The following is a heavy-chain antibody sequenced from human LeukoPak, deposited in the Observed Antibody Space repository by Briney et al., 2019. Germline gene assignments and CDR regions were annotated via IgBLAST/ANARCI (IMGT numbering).Heavy chain of an antibody. CDR1: GGTFSSYA. J-gene: IGHJ4*02. Sequence: SVKVSCKASGGTFSSYAISWVRQAPGQGLEWMGRIIPILGIANYAQKFQGRVTITADKSTSTSFMELSSLRSEDTAVYYCARSRWGGWLGEVDYWGQGTLVTVSS. CDR3: ARSRWGGWLGEVDY. CDR2: IIPILGIA. D-gene: IGHD5-24*01. V-gene: IGHV1-69*04.